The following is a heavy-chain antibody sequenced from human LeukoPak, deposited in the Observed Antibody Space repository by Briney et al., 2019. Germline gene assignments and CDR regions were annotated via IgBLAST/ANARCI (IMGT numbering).Heavy chain of an antibody. CDR3: AKIQAARGGDWFDP. J-gene: IGHJ5*02. CDR2: ISGSGGHT. CDR1: GFTLSSYA. Sequence: PGGPLRLSCAASGFTLSSYAMSWVPQAPGKRLEWVSAISGSGGHTYYADSVKGRFTISRDNSKITLYVQMNSLRAEDTAVYYCAKIQAARGGDWFDPWGQGTLVTVSS. V-gene: IGHV3-23*01. D-gene: IGHD6-6*01.